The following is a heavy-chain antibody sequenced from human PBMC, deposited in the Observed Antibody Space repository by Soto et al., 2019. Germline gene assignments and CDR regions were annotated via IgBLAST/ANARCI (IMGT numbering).Heavy chain of an antibody. CDR1: GGSFSGYY. Sequence: SETLSLXCAVYGGSFSGYYWSWSRQPPGKGLEWIGEINHSGSTNYNPSLKSRVTISVDASKNQFSLKLSSVTAADTAVYYCARPLYCSGGSCYWFDPWGQGTLVTVSS. D-gene: IGHD2-15*01. J-gene: IGHJ5*02. V-gene: IGHV4-34*01. CDR2: INHSGST. CDR3: ARPLYCSGGSCYWFDP.